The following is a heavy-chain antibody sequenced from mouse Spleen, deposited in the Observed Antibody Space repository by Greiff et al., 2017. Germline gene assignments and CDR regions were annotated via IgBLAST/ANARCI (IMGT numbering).Heavy chain of an antibody. V-gene: IGHV14-3*02. Sequence: KQSGAELVKPGASVKLSCTASGFNIKDTYMHWVKQRPEQGLEWIGRIDPANGNTKYDPKFQGKATITADTSSNTAYLQLSSLTSEDTAVYYCARDYGYDAGDYWGQGTSVTVSS. J-gene: IGHJ4*01. D-gene: IGHD2-2*01. CDR1: GFNIKDTY. CDR2: IDPANGNT. CDR3: ARDYGYDAGDY.